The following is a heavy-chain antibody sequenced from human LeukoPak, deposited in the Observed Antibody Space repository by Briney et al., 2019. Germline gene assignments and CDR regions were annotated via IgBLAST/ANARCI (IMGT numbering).Heavy chain of an antibody. CDR3: ARPTWTNYMDV. V-gene: IGHV3-7*01. J-gene: IGHJ6*03. D-gene: IGHD3/OR15-3a*01. CDR2: IKQDGSEK. CDR1: GFTFSSYW. Sequence: GGSLRLSCAASGFTFSSYWMSRVRQAPGKGLEWVANIKQDGSEKYYVDSVKGRFTISRDNAKNSVSLQMNSLRAEDTAVYFCARPTWTNYMDVWGKGTAVTISS.